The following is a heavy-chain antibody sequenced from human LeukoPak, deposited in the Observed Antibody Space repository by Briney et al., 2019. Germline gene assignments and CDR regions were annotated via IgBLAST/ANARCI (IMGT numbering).Heavy chain of an antibody. Sequence: GTSLRLSCAASGFTFSSYGMHWVRQAPGKGLEWVAVIWHDESKKYYADSVEGRFTISRDTSKNTLYLQMNSLRVEDTAVYYCARDGTLGASGSYYNLPYRGQGTLVTVSS. D-gene: IGHD3-10*01. V-gene: IGHV3-33*01. CDR1: GFTFSSYG. CDR2: IWHDESKK. J-gene: IGHJ4*02. CDR3: ARDGTLGASGSYYNLPY.